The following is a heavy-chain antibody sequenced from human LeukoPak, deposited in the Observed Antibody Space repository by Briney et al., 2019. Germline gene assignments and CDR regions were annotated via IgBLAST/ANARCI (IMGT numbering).Heavy chain of an antibody. J-gene: IGHJ4*02. CDR3: AKVSAVVAVAGPLDY. CDR2: ISYDGSNK. Sequence: GGSLRLSCAASGFTFSSYGMHWVRQAPGKGLEWVAVISYDGSNKYYADSVKGRFTISRDNSKNTLYLQMNSLRAEDTAVYYCAKVSAVVAVAGPLDYWGQGTLVTVSS. V-gene: IGHV3-30*18. D-gene: IGHD6-19*01. CDR1: GFTFSSYG.